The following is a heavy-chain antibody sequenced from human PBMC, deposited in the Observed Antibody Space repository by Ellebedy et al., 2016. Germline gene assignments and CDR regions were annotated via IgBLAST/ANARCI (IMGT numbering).Heavy chain of an antibody. CDR3: AKDRDDDGDYVFDS. J-gene: IGHJ4*02. Sequence: GESLKISCATSGFTFSNFFMSWVRQTPGKGLEWVSTISGDGGSTNLADSVKGRFTISRDNSKNTMYLQMNSLRADDTAVYYCAKDRDDDGDYVFDSWGQGTLVTVSS. CDR2: ISGDGGST. V-gene: IGHV3-23*01. CDR1: GFTFSNFF. D-gene: IGHD4-17*01.